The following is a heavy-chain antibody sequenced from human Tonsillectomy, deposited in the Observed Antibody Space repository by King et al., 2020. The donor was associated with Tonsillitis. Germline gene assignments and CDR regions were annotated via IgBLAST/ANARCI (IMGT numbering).Heavy chain of an antibody. D-gene: IGHD6-13*01. CDR2: INPNSGGT. Sequence: QLAQSGAEVKKPGASVKVSCKASGYTFTGYYIHWVQQAPGQGLEWMGWINPNSGGTNYAQKFQGRVTMTRDTSINTAYMDLSRLRSDDTAMYYCARGRIEAPGTVYYYHDMDVWGQGTTVTVSS. CDR1: GYTFTGYY. V-gene: IGHV1-2*02. CDR3: ARGRIEAPGTVYYYHDMDV. J-gene: IGHJ6*02.